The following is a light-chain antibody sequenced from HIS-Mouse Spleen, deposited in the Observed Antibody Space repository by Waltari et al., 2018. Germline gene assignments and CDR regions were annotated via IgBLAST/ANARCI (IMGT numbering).Light chain of an antibody. V-gene: IGLV3-10*01. J-gene: IGLJ2*01. Sequence: SYELTQPPSVSVSPGQTARNTCSGDALPTTYAYWYQQKSGQAPVLVIYEDSKRPSGIPERFSGSSSGTMATLTISGAQVEDEADYYCYSTDSSGNHRVFGGGTKLTVL. CDR1: ALPTTY. CDR2: EDS. CDR3: YSTDSSGNHRV.